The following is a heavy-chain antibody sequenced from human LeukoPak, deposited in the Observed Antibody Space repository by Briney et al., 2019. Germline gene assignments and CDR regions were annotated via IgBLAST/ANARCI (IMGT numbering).Heavy chain of an antibody. CDR2: INSDGSST. J-gene: IGHJ2*01. D-gene: IGHD4-17*01. Sequence: GGSLRLSCAASGFTISDYWMSWVRQAPGKGLVWVSRINSDGSSTSYADSVKGRFTISRDNAKNTLYLQMNSLRAEDTAVYYCAKSTVTTKYWYFDLWGRGTLVTVSS. CDR3: AKSTVTTKYWYFDL. CDR1: GFTISDYW. V-gene: IGHV3-74*01.